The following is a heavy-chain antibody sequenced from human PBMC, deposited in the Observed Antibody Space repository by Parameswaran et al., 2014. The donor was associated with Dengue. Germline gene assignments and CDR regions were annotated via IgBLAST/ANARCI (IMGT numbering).Heavy chain of an antibody. D-gene: IGHD3-22*01. J-gene: IGHJ6*02. V-gene: IGHV1-69*04. Sequence: SWVRQAPGQGLEWIGRIIPVLDITNYSQKLQGRVMITADRSTSSASMELSDLRSEDTAVYYCARGDYDGSGYYYLGMDVWGQGTAVTGLL. CDR2: IIPVLDIT. CDR3: ARGDYDGSGYYYLGMDV.